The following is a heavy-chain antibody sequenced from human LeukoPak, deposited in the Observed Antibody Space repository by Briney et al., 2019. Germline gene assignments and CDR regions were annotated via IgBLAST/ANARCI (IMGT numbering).Heavy chain of an antibody. CDR2: INHSGST. V-gene: IGHV4-34*01. Sequence: NPSETLSLTCAVYGGSFSGYYWSWIRQPPGKGLEWIGEINHSGSTNYNPSLKSRVTISVDTSKNQFSLKLSSATAADTAVYYCARGQPYYYDSSGYLYYFDYWGQGTLVTVSS. D-gene: IGHD3-22*01. J-gene: IGHJ4*02. CDR3: ARGQPYYYDSSGYLYYFDY. CDR1: GGSFSGYY.